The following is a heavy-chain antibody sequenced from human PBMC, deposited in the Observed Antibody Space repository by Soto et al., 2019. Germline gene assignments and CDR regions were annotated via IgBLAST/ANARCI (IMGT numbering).Heavy chain of an antibody. CDR3: ARVRRPGYSSSWYQVADYYYGMDV. Sequence: ASVKVSCKASGYTFTSYGISWVRQAPGQGLEWMGWISAYNGNTNYAQKLQGRVTMTTDTSTSTAYMELRSLRSDDTAVYYCARVRRPGYSSSWYQVADYYYGMDVWGQGTTVTVSS. J-gene: IGHJ6*02. D-gene: IGHD6-13*01. CDR1: GYTFTSYG. CDR2: ISAYNGNT. V-gene: IGHV1-18*01.